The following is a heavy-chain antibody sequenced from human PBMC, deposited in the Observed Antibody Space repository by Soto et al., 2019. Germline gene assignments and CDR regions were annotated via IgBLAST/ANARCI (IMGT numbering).Heavy chain of an antibody. CDR3: ARERYSSSDLDY. Sequence: ETLSLTCAVYGGSFSGYYWSWIRQPPGKGLEWIGEINHSGSTNYNPSLKSRVTISVDTSKNQFSLKLSSVTAADTAVYYCARERYSSSDLDYWGQGTLVTVS. D-gene: IGHD6-13*01. J-gene: IGHJ4*02. CDR1: GGSFSGYY. CDR2: INHSGST. V-gene: IGHV4-34*01.